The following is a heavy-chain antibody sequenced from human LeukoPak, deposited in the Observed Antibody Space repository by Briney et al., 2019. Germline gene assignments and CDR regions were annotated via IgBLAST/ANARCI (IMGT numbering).Heavy chain of an antibody. D-gene: IGHD3-22*01. V-gene: IGHV1-46*04. CDR3: ARADYYDSNAYYLDY. CDR2: NNPSGGST. CDR1: GYTFTTFY. J-gene: IGHJ4*02. Sequence: ASVKVSCKASGYTFTTFYIHWVRQAPGQGLEWMGINNPSGGSTNYAQKLQGRVTMTRDMSTSTVYMELSSLRSEDTAVYYCARADYYDSNAYYLDYWGQGTLVTVSS.